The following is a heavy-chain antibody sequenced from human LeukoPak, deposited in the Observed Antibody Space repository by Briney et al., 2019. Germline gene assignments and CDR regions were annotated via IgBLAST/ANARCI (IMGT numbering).Heavy chain of an antibody. CDR1: GFAASSNY. V-gene: IGHV3-53*01. CDR2: IYSSGNT. J-gene: IGHJ6*03. Sequence: PGGSLRLSCAAPGFAASSNYMSWVRQPPGKGLEWVSLIYSSGNTFYADSVKGRFTISRDYLKNSLYLQMNSLRAEDTALYYCARDPVVASPGPFYYHYMDVWGKGTTVSVSS. D-gene: IGHD6-13*01. CDR3: ARDPVVASPGPFYYHYMDV.